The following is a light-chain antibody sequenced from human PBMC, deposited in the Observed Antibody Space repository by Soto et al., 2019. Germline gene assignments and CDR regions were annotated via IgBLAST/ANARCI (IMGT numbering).Light chain of an antibody. CDR3: QQDKSYRT. CDR1: QTLRIW. CDR2: DAT. V-gene: IGKV1-5*01. Sequence: DIQITQSPSILSEYAGDRFPITSRGRQTLRIWLAWSQPTPGKAPQILIYDATIFESGVPSRFSGSGSGTEFTITISSMPPDDFATDYCQQDKSYRTFGQGTKVDI. J-gene: IGKJ1*01.